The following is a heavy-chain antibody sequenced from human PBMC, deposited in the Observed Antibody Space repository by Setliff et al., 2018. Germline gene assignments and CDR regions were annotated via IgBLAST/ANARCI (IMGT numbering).Heavy chain of an antibody. J-gene: IGHJ6*01. CDR2: ISAHTGNT. CDR3: ARERIYDGLNYNGMDV. V-gene: IGHV1-18*01. D-gene: IGHD3-3*01. CDR1: GYTFNDYG. Sequence: ASVKVSCKTSGYTFNDYGIAWVRQAPGQGLEWMGWISAHTGNTYYTPKLHGRVTLTTDTSTSTAYMELRSLRSDDTAVYYCARERIYDGLNYNGMDVWGQGTTVTVSS.